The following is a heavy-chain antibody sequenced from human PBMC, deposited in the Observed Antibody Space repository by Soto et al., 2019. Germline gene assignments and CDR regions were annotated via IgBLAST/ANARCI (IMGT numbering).Heavy chain of an antibody. Sequence: AGGSLRLSCAASGFTFSSYAMHWVRQAPGKGLEYVSAISSNGGSTYYANSVKGRFTISRDNSKNTLYLQMGSLRAEDMAVYYFARVSVVHDYGDYVGYFDYWGQGTLVTVSS. D-gene: IGHD4-17*01. J-gene: IGHJ4*02. V-gene: IGHV3-64*01. CDR1: GFTFSSYA. CDR2: ISSNGGST. CDR3: ARVSVVHDYGDYVGYFDY.